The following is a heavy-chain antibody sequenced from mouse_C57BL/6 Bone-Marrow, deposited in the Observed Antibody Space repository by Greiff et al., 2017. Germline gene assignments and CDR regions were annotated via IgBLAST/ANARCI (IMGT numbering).Heavy chain of an antibody. J-gene: IGHJ1*03. Sequence: QVQLQQSGAELVRPGASVTLSCKASGYTFTDYEMHWVKQTPVHGLEWIGAIDPETGGTAYNQKFKGKAILTADKSSSTAYMELSSLTSEDSAVYYCTRGASPVSWRYFDVWGTGTTVTVSS. CDR2: IDPETGGT. CDR3: TRGASPVSWRYFDV. D-gene: IGHD6-1*01. CDR1: GYTFTDYE. V-gene: IGHV1-15*01.